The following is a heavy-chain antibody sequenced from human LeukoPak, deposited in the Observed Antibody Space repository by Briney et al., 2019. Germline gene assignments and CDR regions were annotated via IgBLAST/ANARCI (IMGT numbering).Heavy chain of an antibody. V-gene: IGHV3-74*01. Sequence: GGSLRLSCAASGFTFSASWMHWVRQGPGKGLMWVSRINIDGTTTDYADPVKGRFTISRDDAKNTLYLQMNSLTVEDTAVYYCVKIMGVNDNWGQGTLVTVSS. CDR1: GFTFSASW. D-gene: IGHD1-26*01. CDR2: INIDGTTT. J-gene: IGHJ4*02. CDR3: VKIMGVNDN.